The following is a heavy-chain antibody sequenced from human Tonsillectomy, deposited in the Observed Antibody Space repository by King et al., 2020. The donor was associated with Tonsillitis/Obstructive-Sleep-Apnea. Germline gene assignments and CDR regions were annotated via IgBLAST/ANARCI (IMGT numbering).Heavy chain of an antibody. CDR2: VSYDGTNK. CDR1: GFTFSSYA. Sequence: VQLVESGGGVVQPGRSLRLSCAASGFTFSSYAMHWVRQAPGKGLEWVAVVSYDGTNKYYADSMKGRFTISRDNSKNTLFLQMNSLRAEDTAVYYCARVRTPSYYDSSATGGVMDVWGQGTTVTVSS. V-gene: IGHV3-30*04. J-gene: IGHJ6*02. D-gene: IGHD3-22*01. CDR3: ARVRTPSYYDSSATGGVMDV.